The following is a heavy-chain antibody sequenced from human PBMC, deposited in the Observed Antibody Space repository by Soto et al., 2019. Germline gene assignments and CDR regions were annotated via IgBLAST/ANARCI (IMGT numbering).Heavy chain of an antibody. CDR3: ARVSFGFDCTGGSCYRTTPNSNYFDY. CDR1: GYTFSNYD. Sequence: ASVKVSCKASGYTFSNYDINWVRQATGQGLEWMGWLNPNTDKTGSAQKFQGRVTITADKSTSTAYMELSSLRSEDTAVYYCARVSFGFDCTGGSCYRTTPNSNYFDYWGQGTLVTVSS. D-gene: IGHD2-15*01. J-gene: IGHJ4*02. CDR2: LNPNTDKT. V-gene: IGHV1-8*01.